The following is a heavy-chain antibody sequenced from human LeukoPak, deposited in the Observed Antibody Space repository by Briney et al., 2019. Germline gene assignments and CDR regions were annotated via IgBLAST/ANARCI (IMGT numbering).Heavy chain of an antibody. CDR1: GYTFTSYG. Sequence: ASVKVSCKASGYTFTSYGISWVRQAPGQGLEWMGWISAYNGNTNYAQKLQGRVTMTTDTSTSTAYMELRSLRSDDTAVYYCARSTGCSGGSCYSTNTYYYYYGMDVWGQGTTVTVSS. CDR3: ARSTGCSGGSCYSTNTYYYYYGMDV. V-gene: IGHV1-18*01. CDR2: ISAYNGNT. J-gene: IGHJ6*02. D-gene: IGHD2-15*01.